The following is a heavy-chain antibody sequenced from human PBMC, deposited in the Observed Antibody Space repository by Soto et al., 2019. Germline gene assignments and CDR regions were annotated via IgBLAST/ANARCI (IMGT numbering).Heavy chain of an antibody. J-gene: IGHJ5*02. Sequence: GSLRLSCAASGFTFSRYGMNWLRQAPGKGLEWVASISSSTSYVYYADSVKGRFSTSRDNAKNILYLEMYALRTEDTAVYYCAGDPCEGRVGNWFETWGQGSLVTVSS. CDR1: GFTFSRYG. D-gene: IGHD2-2*01. V-gene: IGHV3-21*06. CDR3: AGDPCEGRVGNWFET. CDR2: ISSSTSYV.